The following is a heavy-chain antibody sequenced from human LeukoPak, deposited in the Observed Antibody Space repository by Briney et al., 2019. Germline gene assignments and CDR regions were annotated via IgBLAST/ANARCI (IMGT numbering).Heavy chain of an antibody. CDR2: IKQDGSET. D-gene: IGHD4-17*01. CDR1: GFTFSSYW. J-gene: IGHJ4*02. V-gene: IGHV3-7*04. Sequence: GGSLRLSCAASGFTFSSYWMSWVRQAPGKGLEWVANIKQDGSETYYVDSVKGRFTISRDNAENSLYLQMNSLRAEDAAVYYCARDKVYGDSFFDYWGQGTLVTVSS. CDR3: ARDKVYGDSFFDY.